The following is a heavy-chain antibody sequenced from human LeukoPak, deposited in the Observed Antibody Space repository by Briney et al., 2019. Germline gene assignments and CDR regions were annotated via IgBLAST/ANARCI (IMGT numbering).Heavy chain of an antibody. CDR2: ISGSGGST. Sequence: PGGSLRLSCAASGFTFSSYAMSWVRQAPGKGLEWVSAISGSGGSTYYADSVKGRFTISRDNSKNTLYLQMNSLRAEDTAVYYCAKARLGSGSYSWFDPWGQGTLVTVSS. D-gene: IGHD3-10*02. J-gene: IGHJ5*02. CDR1: GFTFSSYA. CDR3: AKARLGSGSYSWFDP. V-gene: IGHV3-23*01.